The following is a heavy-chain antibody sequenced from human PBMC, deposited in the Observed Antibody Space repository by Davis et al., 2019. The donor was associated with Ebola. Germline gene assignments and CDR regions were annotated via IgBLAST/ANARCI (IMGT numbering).Heavy chain of an antibody. D-gene: IGHD2-21*02. V-gene: IGHV4-34*01. CDR3: ARGRNIVVVTAILNY. CDR2: INHSGST. Sequence: MPGGSLRLSCAVYGGSFSGFYWSWIRQPPGKGLEWIGEINHSGSTNYNPSLKSRVTMSADTSKNQFSLKLSSVTAADTAVYYCARGRNIVVVTAILNYWGQGTLVTVSS. CDR1: GGSFSGFY. J-gene: IGHJ4*02.